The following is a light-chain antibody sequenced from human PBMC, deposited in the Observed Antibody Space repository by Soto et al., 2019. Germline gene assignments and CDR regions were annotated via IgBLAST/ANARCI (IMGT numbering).Light chain of an antibody. Sequence: HSALTQPPSASGSPGQPVTISCTGTSSDVGGYNRVSWYQHHPGKAPKLIIYEVFKRPSGVPDRFSGSKSGNTASLTVSGLQAEDEADYYCNSYAGNSWVFGGGTKLTVL. CDR2: EVF. CDR1: SSDVGGYNR. J-gene: IGLJ3*02. V-gene: IGLV2-8*01. CDR3: NSYAGNSWV.